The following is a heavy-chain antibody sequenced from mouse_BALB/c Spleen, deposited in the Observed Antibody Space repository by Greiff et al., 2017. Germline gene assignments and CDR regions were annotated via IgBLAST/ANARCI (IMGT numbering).Heavy chain of an antibody. Sequence: EVKLMESGGGLVKPGGSLKLSCAASGFTFSSYAMSWVRQTPEKRLEWVASISSGGSTNYPDSVKGRFTITRDNARNILYLQMSSLRSEDTAMYYCARDYYSSSLDYWGQGTTLTVSS. V-gene: IGHV5-6-5*01. CDR3: ARDYYSSSLDY. J-gene: IGHJ2*01. D-gene: IGHD1-1*01. CDR1: GFTFSSYA. CDR2: ISSGGST.